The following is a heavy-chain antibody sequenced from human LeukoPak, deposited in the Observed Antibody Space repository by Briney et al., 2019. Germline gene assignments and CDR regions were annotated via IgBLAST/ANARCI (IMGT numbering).Heavy chain of an antibody. J-gene: IGHJ4*02. CDR3: AKDVAPNSGWDLDY. CDR2: IYNSGAKI. Sequence: GGSLRLSCAVSGLTFSTYSMTWVRQGPGKGLEWVSSIYNSGAKIFYADSVKGRFTISRDNSKNMLYLQMNSLRVEDTAVYYCAKDVAPNSGWDLDYWGQGTLVTVSS. D-gene: IGHD6-19*01. CDR1: GLTFSTYS. V-gene: IGHV3-23*01.